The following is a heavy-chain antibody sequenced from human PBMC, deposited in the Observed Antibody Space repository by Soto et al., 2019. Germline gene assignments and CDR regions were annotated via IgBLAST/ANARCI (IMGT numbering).Heavy chain of an antibody. CDR3: AKVGYDTYGYYLRSLDY. D-gene: IGHD3-3*01. Sequence: GGSLRLSCAASGFTFSTNAMSWVRQAPGMGLEFVSLISGSGNTIYYADSVKGRFTISRDNSKNTVSLQRNSLRAEDTAVYYCAKVGYDTYGYYLRSLDYWGQGTLVTVSS. J-gene: IGHJ4*02. V-gene: IGHV3-23*01. CDR2: ISGSGNTI. CDR1: GFTFSTNA.